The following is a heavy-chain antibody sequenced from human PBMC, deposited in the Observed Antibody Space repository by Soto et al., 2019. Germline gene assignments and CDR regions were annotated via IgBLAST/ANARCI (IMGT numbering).Heavy chain of an antibody. CDR3: ARVGSSGWSPDY. J-gene: IGHJ4*02. D-gene: IGHD6-19*01. Sequence: SETLSLTCTVSGGSISGHYWIWIRQPPGEGMEWIGYIFYSGSTTYNNNPSLKSRVSISVDTSKNQFYLRLTSVTAADTAVYYCARVGSSGWSPDYWGQGTLVTVSS. CDR2: IFYSGSTTY. CDR1: GGSISGHY. V-gene: IGHV4-59*11.